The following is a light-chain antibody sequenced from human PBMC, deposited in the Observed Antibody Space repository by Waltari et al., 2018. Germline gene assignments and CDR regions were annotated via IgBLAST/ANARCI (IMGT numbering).Light chain of an antibody. V-gene: IGKV3-11*01. CDR3: QQRSKWPWT. CDR2: DAT. J-gene: IGKJ1*01. CDR1: QSVSIN. Sequence: EVVLTQSPATLSLSPGERATLSCRARQSVSINLVWYRQNPGQPPRLLINDATKRATGIPARFSGSGSGTDFTLTISSLEPEDFAVYYCQQRSKWPWTFGQGTKVEF.